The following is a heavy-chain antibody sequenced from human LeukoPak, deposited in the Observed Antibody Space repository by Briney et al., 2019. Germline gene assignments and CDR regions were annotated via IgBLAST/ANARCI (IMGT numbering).Heavy chain of an antibody. J-gene: IGHJ3*01. CDR2: VFYNGST. D-gene: IGHD3-22*01. Sequence: SETLSLTCTVSGGSISDYFWSWIRQPPGKGLEWVGYVFYNGSTNYNPSLKSRVTISIDTSRIRFSLRLSSVTAADTAVYYCVPRGEYHDSSGYQRPPLDAFDLWGQGTMVTVSS. CDR1: GGSISDYF. CDR3: VPRGEYHDSSGYQRPPLDAFDL. V-gene: IGHV4-59*03.